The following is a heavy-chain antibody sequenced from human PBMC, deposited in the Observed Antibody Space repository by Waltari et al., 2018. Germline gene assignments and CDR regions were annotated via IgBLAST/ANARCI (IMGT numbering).Heavy chain of an antibody. V-gene: IGHV1-3*01. D-gene: IGHD6-6*01. J-gene: IGHJ4*02. CDR3: WYSSSLGLDY. CDR1: GYSFTSYA. CDR2: INAANGNT. Sequence: QVQLVQSGAEVKKPGASVKVSCKASGYSFTSYAMHWVGQTPGQRLEWMGWINAANGNTNYSQKFQGRVTFTSDTSASTAYMELGSLRSEDTAVYYCWYSSSLGLDYWGQGTLVTVSS.